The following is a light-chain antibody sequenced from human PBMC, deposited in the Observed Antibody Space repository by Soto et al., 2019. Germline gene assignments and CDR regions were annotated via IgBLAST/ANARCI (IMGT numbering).Light chain of an antibody. V-gene: IGKV1-27*01. CDR1: QGINNY. J-gene: IGKJ3*01. Sequence: DIQMTQSPSSLSVSVGDRVTITCRASQGINNYLAWYQQRPGKVPKLLIYGATTLQPGGPARFSGSGSGTDFTLTIRRVQPEDVANYYCQYGKSAVFTFGPGTKVDIK. CDR3: QYGKSAVFT. CDR2: GAT.